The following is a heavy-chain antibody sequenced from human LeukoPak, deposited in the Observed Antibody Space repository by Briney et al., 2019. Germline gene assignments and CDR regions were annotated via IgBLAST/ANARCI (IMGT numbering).Heavy chain of an antibody. CDR1: GYSFTSYW. CDR2: IYPGDSDT. Sequence: GESLKISCQGSGYSFTSYWIGWVRQVPGKSLEWMGIIYPGDSDTRYSPSFQGQVTISADKSISTAYLQWSSLKASDTAMYYCARHCSGGNCYYYGMDVWGQGNTVTVSS. V-gene: IGHV5-51*01. J-gene: IGHJ6*02. D-gene: IGHD2-15*01. CDR3: ARHCSGGNCYYYGMDV.